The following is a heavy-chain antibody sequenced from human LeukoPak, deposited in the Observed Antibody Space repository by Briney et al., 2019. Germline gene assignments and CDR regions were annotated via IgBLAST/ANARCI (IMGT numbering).Heavy chain of an antibody. V-gene: IGHV1-2*02. CDR1: GYTFTGYY. CDR2: INPNSGGT. D-gene: IGHD3-22*01. Sequence: ASVKVSCKASGYTFTGYYMHWVRQAPGQGLEWMGWINPNSGGTNFAQKFQGRVTMTRDTSISTAYMELRSLRSDDTAVYYCARDLFVYYYDSSGSNWFDHWGQGTLVTVSS. J-gene: IGHJ5*02. CDR3: ARDLFVYYYDSSGSNWFDH.